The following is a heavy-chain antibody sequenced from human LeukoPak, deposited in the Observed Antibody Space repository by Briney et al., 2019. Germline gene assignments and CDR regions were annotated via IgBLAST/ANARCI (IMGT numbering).Heavy chain of an antibody. D-gene: IGHD3-10*01. Sequence: ASVKVSCKASGYTFSSYAINWVRQAPGQGLEWMEWISGYNGNTNHAQKFQGRVTMTTDTSTSTAYMELRSLRSGDTAVYYCARGFYGSGTYRYYYFDYWGQGTLVTVSS. CDR3: ARGFYGSGTYRYYYFDY. V-gene: IGHV1-18*01. CDR1: GYTFSSYA. CDR2: ISGYNGNT. J-gene: IGHJ4*02.